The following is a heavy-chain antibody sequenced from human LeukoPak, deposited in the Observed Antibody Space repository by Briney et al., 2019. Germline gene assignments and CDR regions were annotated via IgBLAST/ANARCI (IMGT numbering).Heavy chain of an antibody. J-gene: IGHJ4*02. V-gene: IGHV3-53*01. CDR2: TYTDTST. CDR3: ATPAGNFDY. D-gene: IGHD6-13*01. CDR1: GFIVSNNH. Sequence: GGSLRLSCAASGFIVSNNHMSWVRQAPGKGLEWVSLTYTDTSTYYADSVKGRFTISRDNSKNTLYLQMNSLRAEDTAVYYCATPAGNFDYWGQGTLVTVSS.